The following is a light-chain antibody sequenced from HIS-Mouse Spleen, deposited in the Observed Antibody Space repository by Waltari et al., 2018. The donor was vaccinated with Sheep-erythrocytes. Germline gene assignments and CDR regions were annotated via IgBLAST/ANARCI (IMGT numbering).Light chain of an antibody. J-gene: IGLJ3*02. CDR2: SNN. V-gene: IGLV1-44*01. Sequence: QSVLTQPPSASGTPGQRVTISCSGSSSNIGSNTVNWYQQPPGTAPKLLIYSNNQRPSRVPARVAGAKSGTSASLAISGLQSEDEADYYCAAWDDSLNGPVFGGGTKLTVL. CDR1: SSNIGSNT. CDR3: AAWDDSLNGPV.